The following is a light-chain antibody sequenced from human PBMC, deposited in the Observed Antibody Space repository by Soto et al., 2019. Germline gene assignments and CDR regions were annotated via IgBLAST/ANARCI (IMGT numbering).Light chain of an antibody. CDR2: EAS. Sequence: DIQVTQSPSTLSASVGDRVTITCRASQSISTWLAWYQQKPGKAPNLPIYEASTLKSGVPSRFSGSGSGTEFTLTISSLQPDDFATYYCQQYDSLWTFGTQNDCLWTFGQGTKLEI. CDR1: QSISTW. CDR3: QQYDSLWTFGTQNDCLWT. J-gene: IGKJ1*01. V-gene: IGKV1-5*03.